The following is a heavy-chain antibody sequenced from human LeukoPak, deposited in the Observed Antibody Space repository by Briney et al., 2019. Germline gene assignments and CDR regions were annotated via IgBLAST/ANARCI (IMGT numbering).Heavy chain of an antibody. CDR1: GFTFNNYA. Sequence: QPGGSLRLSCAASGFTFNNYAMNWVGQAPGKGLDWVSAISGSGGDTYYADSVKGRFTISRDNSKNTLYLQMNSLRAEDTAIYYCAKDPYGSGSYPLDYWGQGTLVIVSS. D-gene: IGHD3-10*01. CDR3: AKDPYGSGSYPLDY. CDR2: ISGSGGDT. J-gene: IGHJ4*02. V-gene: IGHV3-23*01.